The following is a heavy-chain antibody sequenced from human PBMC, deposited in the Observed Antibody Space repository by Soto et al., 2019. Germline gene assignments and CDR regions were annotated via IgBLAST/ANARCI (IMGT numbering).Heavy chain of an antibody. CDR3: ARHVRYSSGWYPSVALENNDAERGPVDY. CDR2: IYPGDSDT. J-gene: IGHJ4*02. D-gene: IGHD6-19*01. CDR1: GYSFTSCW. V-gene: IGHV5-51*01. Sequence: GESLKISCKGSGYSFTSCWIGWVRQMPGKGLEWMGIIYPGDSDTRYSPSFQGQVTISADKSISTAYLQWSSLKASDTAMYYCARHVRYSSGWYPSVALENNDAERGPVDYWGQGTLVTVSS.